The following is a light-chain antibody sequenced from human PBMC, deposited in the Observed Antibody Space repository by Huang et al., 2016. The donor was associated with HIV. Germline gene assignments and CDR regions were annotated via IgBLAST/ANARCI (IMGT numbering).Light chain of an antibody. J-gene: IGKJ4*01. Sequence: EIVLTQSPVTLSRSPGQRATLTCRASQSVDTYLAWYQQKPGQAPRLPIYDTSDRATGIPARFSGSGSGTDFTLTISSLEPDDFAVYFCQQRNTWPPTFGGGT. CDR3: QQRNTWPPT. CDR2: DTS. CDR1: QSVDTY. V-gene: IGKV3-11*01.